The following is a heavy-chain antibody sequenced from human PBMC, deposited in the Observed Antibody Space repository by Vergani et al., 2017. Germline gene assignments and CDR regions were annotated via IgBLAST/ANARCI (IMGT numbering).Heavy chain of an antibody. Sequence: QVQLQESGPGLVKPSETLSLTCTVSGGSISSYYWSWIRQPPGKGLEWIGYIYYSGSTNYNPSLKSRVTISVDTSKNQFSLKLGSVTAADTAVYYCAGSIAAAGRENDYWGQGTLVTVSS. CDR1: GGSISSYY. CDR3: AGSIAAAGRENDY. CDR2: IYYSGST. J-gene: IGHJ4*02. D-gene: IGHD6-13*01. V-gene: IGHV4-59*01.